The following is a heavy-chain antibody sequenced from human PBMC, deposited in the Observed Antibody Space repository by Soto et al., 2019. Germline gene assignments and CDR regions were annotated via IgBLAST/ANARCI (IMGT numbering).Heavy chain of an antibody. CDR1: GGTFSRFA. J-gene: IGHJ4*02. Sequence: QVQLVQSGAEVKKPGSSVKVSCKASGGTFSRFAISWVRQAPGQGLEWMGGIIPMFGKANYAQKFQGRVTITADESTSTGYMELRSLTSEDTAVYYCARHGTLYDSNGYYYVYWGQGTLVTVSS. D-gene: IGHD3-22*01. CDR2: IIPMFGKA. CDR3: ARHGTLYDSNGYYYVY. V-gene: IGHV1-69*01.